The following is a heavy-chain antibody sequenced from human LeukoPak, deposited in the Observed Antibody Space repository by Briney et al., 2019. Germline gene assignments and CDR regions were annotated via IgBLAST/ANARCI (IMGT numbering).Heavy chain of an antibody. D-gene: IGHD3-16*01. CDR3: ARGSRWDYYYYYMDV. J-gene: IGHJ6*03. CDR2: ISSSGGSN. V-gene: IGHV3-64*01. CDR1: GFTFSSYA. Sequence: GGSLRLSCAASGFTFSSYAMHWVRQAPGKGLEYVSAISSSGGSNYSESSVKGRFTISRDNSKNTLFLQKGSMRAEAMVVYYCARGSRWDYYYYYMDVWVKGTTVTV.